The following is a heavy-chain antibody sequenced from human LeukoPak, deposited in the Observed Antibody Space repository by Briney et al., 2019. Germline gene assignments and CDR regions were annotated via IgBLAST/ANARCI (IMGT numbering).Heavy chain of an antibody. D-gene: IGHD3-10*01. Sequence: GASVKVSCKASGGTFSSYAISWVRQAPGQGLEWMGRIIPILGIANYAXXFQGRVTITADKSTSTAYMELSSLRSEDTAVYYCARAYYGSGSYHTTLDYWGQGTLVTVSS. CDR2: IIPILGIA. J-gene: IGHJ4*02. CDR3: ARAYYGSGSYHTTLDY. CDR1: GGTFSSYA. V-gene: IGHV1-69*04.